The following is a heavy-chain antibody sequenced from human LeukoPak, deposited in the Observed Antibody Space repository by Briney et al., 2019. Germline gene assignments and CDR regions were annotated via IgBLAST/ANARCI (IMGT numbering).Heavy chain of an antibody. CDR1: GFTFSSYW. CDR3: AKTPLLWFGESLPPDY. D-gene: IGHD3-10*01. J-gene: IGHJ4*02. CDR2: INSDGSST. Sequence: GGSLRLSCAASGFTFSSYWMHWVRQAPGKGLVWVSRINSDGSSTSYADSVKGRFTISRDNAKNTLYLQMNSLRAEDTAVYYCAKTPLLWFGESLPPDYWGQGTLVTVSS. V-gene: IGHV3-74*01.